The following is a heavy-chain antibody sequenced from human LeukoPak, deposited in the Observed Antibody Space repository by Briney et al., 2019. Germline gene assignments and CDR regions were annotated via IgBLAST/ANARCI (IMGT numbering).Heavy chain of an antibody. D-gene: IGHD4-23*01. CDR2: IYYSGST. J-gene: IGHJ4*02. CDR1: GVSISSYY. V-gene: IGHV4-59*12. Sequence: SETLSLTCTVSGVSISSYYWSWVRQPPGKGLEWIGYIYYSGSTNYNPSLKSRVTISVDTSKNPFSLKLSSVTAADTAVYYCARENGGNAFGYYFDYWGQGTLVTVSS. CDR3: ARENGGNAFGYYFDY.